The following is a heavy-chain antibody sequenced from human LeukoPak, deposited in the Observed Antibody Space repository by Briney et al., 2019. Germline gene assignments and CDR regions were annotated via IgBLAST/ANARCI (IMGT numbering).Heavy chain of an antibody. CDR1: GFTFSSYW. D-gene: IGHD1/OR15-1a*01. V-gene: IGHV3-7*03. CDR3: AKGPRALEHSTQRXXN. Sequence: GGSLRLSCAASGFTFSSYWMSWVRQAPGKGLEWVANIKQDGSEKYYVDSVKGRFTISRDNAKNSLYLQMNSLRAEDTAVYYCAKGPRALEHSTQRXXNWGXXTLXTVSS. CDR2: IKQDGSEK. J-gene: IGHJ1*01.